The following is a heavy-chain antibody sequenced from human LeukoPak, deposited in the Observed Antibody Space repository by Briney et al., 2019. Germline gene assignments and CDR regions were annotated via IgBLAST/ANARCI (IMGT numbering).Heavy chain of an antibody. V-gene: IGHV3-30*04. CDR1: GLAFSSYS. Sequence: GGSLRLSCVASGLAFSSYSMHWVRQAPGKGLEWVGVISYDGSDEYYTDSVKGRFTISRDNSKNTVYLQMNSLRAEDTAVYYCVRDLGGRSGHWGQGTLVTVSS. CDR2: ISYDGSDE. J-gene: IGHJ4*02. D-gene: IGHD1-26*01. CDR3: VRDLGGRSGH.